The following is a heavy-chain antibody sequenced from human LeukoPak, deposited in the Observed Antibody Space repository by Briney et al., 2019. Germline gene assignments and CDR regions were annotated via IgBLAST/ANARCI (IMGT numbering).Heavy chain of an antibody. D-gene: IGHD6-19*01. CDR3: AKSRSAVAVAGSNY. V-gene: IGHV3-23*01. CDR2: ISGSGDNT. CDR1: GFTFNNYG. Sequence: PGVSLRLSCASSGFTFNNYGKSWVRLAPGKGLEWVSGISGSGDNTYYADSVKGRFTISRDSSRDTLYLQMNSLRAEDTAVYYCAKSRSAVAVAGSNYWGQGTLVTVSS. J-gene: IGHJ4*02.